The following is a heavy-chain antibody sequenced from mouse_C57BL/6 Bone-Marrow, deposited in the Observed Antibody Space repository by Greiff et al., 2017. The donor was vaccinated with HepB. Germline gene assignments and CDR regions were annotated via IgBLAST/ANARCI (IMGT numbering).Heavy chain of an antibody. CDR1: GFTFSDYG. D-gene: IGHD1-1*01. Sequence: EVQRVESGGGLVQPGGSLKLSCAASGFTFSDYGMAWVRQAPRKGPEWVAFISNLAYSIYYADTVTGRFTISRENAKNTLYLEMSSLRSEDTAMYYCARVYYGSSLYYFDYWGQGTTLTVSS. CDR3: ARVYYGSSLYYFDY. CDR2: ISNLAYSI. J-gene: IGHJ2*01. V-gene: IGHV5-15*01.